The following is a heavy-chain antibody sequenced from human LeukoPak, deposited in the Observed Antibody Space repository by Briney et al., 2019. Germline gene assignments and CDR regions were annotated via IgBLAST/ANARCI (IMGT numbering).Heavy chain of an antibody. Sequence: GGSLRLSCAASGFTFSSYAMSWVRQAPGKGLEWVSGINDSGGSTYYADSVKGRFTISRDNSKNTLYLQMNSLRAEDTAVYYCAETLKLGISTGYFDYWGQGTLVTVSS. CDR1: GFTFSSYA. V-gene: IGHV3-23*01. D-gene: IGHD3-9*01. CDR2: INDSGGST. CDR3: AETLKLGISTGYFDY. J-gene: IGHJ4*02.